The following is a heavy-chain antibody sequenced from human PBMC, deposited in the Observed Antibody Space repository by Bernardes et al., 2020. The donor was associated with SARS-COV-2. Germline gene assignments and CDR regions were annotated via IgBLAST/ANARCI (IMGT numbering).Heavy chain of an antibody. CDR3: ARDTSRFTASMDFES. CDR1: GFIFSDSY. Sequence: GSLRLSWTASGFIFSDSYMSWIRQAPGKGLEWISYISGETGYTNYAGSVKGRFTISRDNARNSLYLQMTNLRADDTATYFCARDTSRFTASMDFESWGQGTLVTVSS. V-gene: IGHV3-11*05. D-gene: IGHD3-9*01. CDR2: ISGETGYT. J-gene: IGHJ4*02.